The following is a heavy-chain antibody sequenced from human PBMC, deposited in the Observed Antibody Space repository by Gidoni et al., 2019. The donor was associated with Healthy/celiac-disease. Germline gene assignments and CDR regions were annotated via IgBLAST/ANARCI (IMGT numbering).Heavy chain of an antibody. CDR1: TFSSYG. CDR3: ARGPIAVAGTFYYYGMDV. CDR2: IWYDGSNK. D-gene: IGHD6-19*01. Sequence: TFSSYGMHWVRQAPGKGLEWVAVIWYDGSNKYYADSVKGRFTISRDNSKNTLYLQMNSLRAEDTAVYYCARGPIAVAGTFYYYGMDVWGQGTTVTVSS. J-gene: IGHJ6*02. V-gene: IGHV3-33*01.